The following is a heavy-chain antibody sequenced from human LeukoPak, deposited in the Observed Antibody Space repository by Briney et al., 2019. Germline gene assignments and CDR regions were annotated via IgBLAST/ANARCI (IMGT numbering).Heavy chain of an antibody. D-gene: IGHD3-22*01. V-gene: IGHV3-30*02. CDR1: GFTFSSYG. Sequence: PGGSLRLSCAASGFTFSSYGIHWARQAPGKGLEWVAFIRYDGTNKYYADSVKGRFTISRDNSKNTLYLQMNSLRAEDTAVYYCAKERKTYFYDTSGYPIDYWGQGTLVTVSS. CDR3: AKERKTYFYDTSGYPIDY. CDR2: IRYDGTNK. J-gene: IGHJ4*02.